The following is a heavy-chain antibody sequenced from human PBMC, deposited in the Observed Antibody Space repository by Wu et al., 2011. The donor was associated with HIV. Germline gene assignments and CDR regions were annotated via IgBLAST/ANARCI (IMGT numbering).Heavy chain of an antibody. CDR1: GDTFSNHT. CDR2: IIPIFGTA. V-gene: IGHV1-69*14. CDR3: ARDFGGDGDS. Sequence: QVQLVQSGAEVKKPGSSVRVSCKSSGDTFSNHTLNWVRQAPGQGLEWMGGIIPIFGTANYAQKFQGRVTITADKSTSTAYMELSSLRSEDTAMYYCARDFGGDGDSWGQGTLVTVSS. D-gene: IGHD2-21*01. J-gene: IGHJ4*02.